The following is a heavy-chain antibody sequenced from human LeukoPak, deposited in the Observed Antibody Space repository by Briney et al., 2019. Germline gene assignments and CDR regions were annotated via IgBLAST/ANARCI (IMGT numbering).Heavy chain of an antibody. CDR3: ARVWDFWSGYGWFDP. J-gene: IGHJ5*02. CDR2: IYTSGST. D-gene: IGHD3-3*01. CDR1: GGSISSGSYY. V-gene: IGHV4-61*02. Sequence: PSETLSLTCTVSGGSISSGSYYWSWIRQPAGKGLEWIGRIYTSGSTNYNPSLKSRVTISVGTSKNQFSLKLSSVTAADTAVYYCARVWDFWSGYGWFDPWGQGTLVTVSS.